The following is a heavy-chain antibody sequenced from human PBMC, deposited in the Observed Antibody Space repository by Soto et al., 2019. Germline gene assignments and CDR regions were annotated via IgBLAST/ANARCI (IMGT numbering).Heavy chain of an antibody. CDR1: Y. CDR2: LSYLGTT. CDR3: TRDASRDSSARGWLDP. J-gene: IGHJ5*02. D-gene: IGHD6-13*01. V-gene: IGHV4-39*02. Sequence: YRAWIRQPPVRGLEWIVSLSYLGTTDYNPSLKSRVTSSKDASNNQFSLKLTSMTAADTAVYYCTRDASRDSSARGWLDPWGPGTLVTVSS.